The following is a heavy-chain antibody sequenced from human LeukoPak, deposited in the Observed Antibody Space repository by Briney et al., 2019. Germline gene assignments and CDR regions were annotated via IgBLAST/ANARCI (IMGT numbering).Heavy chain of an antibody. CDR1: GGSITSGDYY. D-gene: IGHD3-22*01. CDR2: IYYSGST. J-gene: IGHJ4*02. CDR3: ARGGYYYDSSGYYYPFDY. V-gene: IGHV4-30-4*08. Sequence: PSETLSLTCTVSGGSITSGDYYWRWLRQPPGKGLEWIGYIYYSGSTYYNPSLKSRVTMSGDTSKNQFSLRLSSVTAADTAVYDCARGGYYYDSSGYYYPFDYWGQGTLVTVSS.